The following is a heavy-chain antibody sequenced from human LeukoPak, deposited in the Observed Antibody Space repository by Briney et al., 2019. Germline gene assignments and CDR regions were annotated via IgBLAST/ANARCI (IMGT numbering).Heavy chain of an antibody. J-gene: IGHJ5*02. Sequence: ASVKVSCKASGYTFTSHDINWVRQATGQGLEWMGCMNPNSGNTDYAQKLQGRVTMTTDTSTSTAYMELRSLRSDDTAVYYCARDRGSSGWYSAWFDPWGQGTLVTVSS. D-gene: IGHD6-19*01. CDR3: ARDRGSSGWYSAWFDP. CDR1: GYTFTSHD. V-gene: IGHV1-8*01. CDR2: MNPNSGNT.